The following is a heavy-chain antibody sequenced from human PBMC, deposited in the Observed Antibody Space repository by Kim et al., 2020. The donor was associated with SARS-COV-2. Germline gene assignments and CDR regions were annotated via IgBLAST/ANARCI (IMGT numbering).Heavy chain of an antibody. D-gene: IGHD4-17*01. CDR3: ARHRDGYGGTPGDESFDY. Sequence: SETLSLTCTVSGGSISSSSYYWGWIRQPPGKGLEWIGSIYYSGSTYYNPSLKSRVTISVDTSKNQFSLKLSSVTAADTAVYYCARHRDGYGGTPGDESFDYWGQGTLVTVSS. V-gene: IGHV4-39*01. CDR1: GGSISSSSYY. CDR2: IYYSGST. J-gene: IGHJ4*02.